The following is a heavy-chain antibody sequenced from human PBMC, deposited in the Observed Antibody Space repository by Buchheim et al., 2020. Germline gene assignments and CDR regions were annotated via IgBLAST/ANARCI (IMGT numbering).Heavy chain of an antibody. CDR1: GFTFSSYG. CDR3: AKDVRATGRRYFDY. CDR2: ISYDGSNK. Sequence: QVQLVESGGGVVQPGRSLRLSCAASGFTFSSYGMHWVRQAPGKGLEWVAVISYDGSNKYYADSVKGRFTISRDNSKNTLYLQMNSLRAEDTAVYYCAKDVRATGRRYFDYWGQGTL. D-gene: IGHD1-26*01. J-gene: IGHJ4*02. V-gene: IGHV3-30*18.